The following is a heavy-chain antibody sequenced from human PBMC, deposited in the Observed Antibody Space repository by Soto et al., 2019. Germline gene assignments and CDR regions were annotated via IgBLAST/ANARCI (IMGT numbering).Heavy chain of an antibody. CDR2: IIPILGIA. V-gene: IGHV1-69*02. CDR3: ARGGSGGSWAL. D-gene: IGHD2-15*01. CDR1: GVTFSSYT. Sequence: ASVKVSCKYCGVTFSSYTISLLRQAPGQGLEWMGRIIPILGIANYAQKFQGRVTITADKSTSTAYMELSSLRSEDTAVYYCARGGSGGSWALWGQGTLVTVSS. J-gene: IGHJ4*02.